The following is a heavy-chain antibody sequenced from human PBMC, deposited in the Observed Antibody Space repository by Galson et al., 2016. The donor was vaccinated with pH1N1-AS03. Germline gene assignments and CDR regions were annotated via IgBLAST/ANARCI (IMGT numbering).Heavy chain of an antibody. J-gene: IGHJ4*02. CDR3: AKSKDMAATAGEY. V-gene: IGHV3-23*01. Sequence: SLRLSCAASGFTFSSYATSWVRQAPGKGMEWVSAISGSGGSTYYADSVKGRFTISRDNSKNTLHLQMNSRRAEDTAVYYYAKSKDMAATAGEYWGQGTLVTVSS. D-gene: IGHD5-12*01. CDR2: ISGSGGST. CDR1: GFTFSSYA.